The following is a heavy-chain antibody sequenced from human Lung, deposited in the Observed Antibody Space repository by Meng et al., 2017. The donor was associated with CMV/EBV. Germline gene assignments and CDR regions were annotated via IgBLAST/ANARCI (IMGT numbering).Heavy chain of an antibody. CDR3: IKDMYGGVDYDYSSDYTMDV. CDR2: VSWDGDST. CDR1: GFYFDGYT. V-gene: IGHV3-43*01. Sequence: GEXXKISCAASGFYFDGYTLNWVRQRPGKGLDWVSLVSWDGDSTFYSDSVKGRFTISRDNREKILYLQMRSLTTEDTTLYHCIKDMYGGVDYDYSSDYTMDVWGQGXTVTVSS. D-gene: IGHD3-16*01. J-gene: IGHJ6*02.